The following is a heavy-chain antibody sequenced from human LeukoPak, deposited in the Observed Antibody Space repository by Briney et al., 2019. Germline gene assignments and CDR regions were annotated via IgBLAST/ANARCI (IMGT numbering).Heavy chain of an antibody. CDR1: GYTFTGYY. CDR3: ARDLLVGATNSPRTPGDY. D-gene: IGHD1-26*01. V-gene: IGHV1-2*02. J-gene: IGHJ4*02. Sequence: ASVKVSCKASGYTFTGYYMHWVRQAPGQGLEWMGWINPNSGGTNYAQKFQGRVTMTRDTSISTAYMELSRLRSDDTAVYYCARDLLVGATNSPRTPGDYWGQGTLVTVSS. CDR2: INPNSGGT.